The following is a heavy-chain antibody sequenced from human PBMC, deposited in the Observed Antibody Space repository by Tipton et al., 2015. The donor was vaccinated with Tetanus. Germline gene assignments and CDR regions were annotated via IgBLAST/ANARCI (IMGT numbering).Heavy chain of an antibody. CDR2: IWYDGSNK. D-gene: IGHD5-24*01. V-gene: IGHV3-33*01. CDR1: GFTFSSYG. J-gene: IGHJ4*02. Sequence: SLRLSCAASGFTFSSYGMHWVRQAPGKGLEWVAVIWYDGSNKYYADSVKGRFTISRDNSKNTLYPQMNSLRAEDTAVYYCARDSDGDGYKDIDYWGQGTLVTVSS. CDR3: ARDSDGDGYKDIDY.